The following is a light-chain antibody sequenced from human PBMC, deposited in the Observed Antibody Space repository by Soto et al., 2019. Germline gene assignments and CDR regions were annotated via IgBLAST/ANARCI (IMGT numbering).Light chain of an antibody. J-gene: IGKJ4*01. CDR2: AAS. CDR3: QQANSFPLT. CDR1: QTISSW. V-gene: IGKV1-12*01. Sequence: DIQTQSPSTLSGSVGDRVTITCRASQTISSWLAWYQQKPGKAPNLLIHAASSLQSGVPSRFSGSGSGTDFILTISSLQPEDFATYYCQQANSFPLTFGGGTKVEIK.